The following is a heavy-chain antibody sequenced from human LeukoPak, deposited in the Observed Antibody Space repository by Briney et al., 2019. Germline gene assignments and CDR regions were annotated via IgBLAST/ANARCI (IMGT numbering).Heavy chain of an antibody. CDR1: GDSISSDY. D-gene: IGHD3-22*01. J-gene: IGHJ4*02. V-gene: IGHV4-59*01. CDR3: ARSRPNDSSGYSLD. Sequence: PSETLSLTCTVSGDSISSDYWSWIRQPPGKGLEWIGCIYYSGTTNYNPSLQSRVSISIDTSKNQFSLKLSSVTAADTAVYYCARSRPNDSSGYSLDWGQGTLVTVSS. CDR2: IYYSGTT.